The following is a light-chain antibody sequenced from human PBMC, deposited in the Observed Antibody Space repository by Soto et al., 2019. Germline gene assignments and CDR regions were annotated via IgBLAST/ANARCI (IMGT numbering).Light chain of an antibody. J-gene: IGKJ4*01. CDR2: DAS. CDR3: QQRSNWTPT. V-gene: IGKV3-11*01. CDR1: QSVSSY. Sequence: ETVLTQSPATRSLSPGERATLSCRASQSVSSYLAWYQHKPGQAPMLLIYDASNRATGIPGRFSGSGSGADFTLTISSLETEDFAVYYCQQRSNWTPTFGGGTKVDIK.